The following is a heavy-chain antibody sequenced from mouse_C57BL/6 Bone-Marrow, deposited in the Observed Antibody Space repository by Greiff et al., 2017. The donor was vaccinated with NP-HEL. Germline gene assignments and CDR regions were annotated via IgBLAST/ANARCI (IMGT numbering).Heavy chain of an antibody. CDR2: IDPANGNT. V-gene: IGHV14-3*01. Sequence: VQLQQSVAELVRPGASVKLSCTASGFNFKNTYMHWVKQRPEQGLEWIGRIDPANGNTTYAPKFQGKATITADTSSNTAYLQLSSLTSEDTAIYYCASPLDYWGQGTTLTVSS. J-gene: IGHJ2*01. CDR3: ASPLDY. D-gene: IGHD6-1*01. CDR1: GFNFKNTY.